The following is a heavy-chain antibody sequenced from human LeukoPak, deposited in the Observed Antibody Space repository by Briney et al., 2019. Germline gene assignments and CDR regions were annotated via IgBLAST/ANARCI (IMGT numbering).Heavy chain of an antibody. CDR3: ARDQTRITMVRGAPYYYYMDV. CDR1: GYTFTDYY. Sequence: ASVKVSCKASGYTFTDYYMHWVRQAPGQGLEWMGWINPNSGGTNYAQKFQGRVTMTRDTSISAAYMELSRLRSDDTAVYYCARDQTRITMVRGAPYYYYMDVWGKGTTVTVSS. V-gene: IGHV1-2*02. D-gene: IGHD3-10*01. J-gene: IGHJ6*03. CDR2: INPNSGGT.